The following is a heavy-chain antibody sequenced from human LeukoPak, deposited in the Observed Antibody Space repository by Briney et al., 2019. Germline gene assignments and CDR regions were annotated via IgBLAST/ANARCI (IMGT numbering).Heavy chain of an antibody. CDR3: TRSSDFDCSSINCHSWFDP. CDR2: ISTKPRSYTT. V-gene: IGHV3-73*01. CDR1: GFTLSDSA. D-gene: IGHD2-2*01. Sequence: GGSLRLSSAASGFTLSDSAMHWVRETSRQGLEWVGRISTKPRSYTTAYGESVKGRITISRDDSKNTAYLQMNSLKTEDTAVYYCTRSSDFDCSSINCHSWFDPWGQGTLVTVSS. J-gene: IGHJ5*02.